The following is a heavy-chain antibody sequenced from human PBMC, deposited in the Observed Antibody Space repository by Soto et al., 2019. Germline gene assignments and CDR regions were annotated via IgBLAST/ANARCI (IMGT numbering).Heavy chain of an antibody. Sequence: VQLVQSGPEVKKPGASMRVSCKASGFIFSSLWMTWVRQAPGKGLECVANIKEDGSVKYYVDSVKGRFTISRDNAKNSLYLQMVGLRAEDTAVYYCARATRSPDFRGQGTLVTVSS. V-gene: IGHV3-7*05. CDR3: ARATRSPDF. CDR2: IKEDGSVK. J-gene: IGHJ4*02. CDR1: GFIFSSLW.